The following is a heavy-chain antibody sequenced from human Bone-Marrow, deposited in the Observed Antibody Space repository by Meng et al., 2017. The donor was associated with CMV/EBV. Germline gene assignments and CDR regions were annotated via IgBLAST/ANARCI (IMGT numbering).Heavy chain of an antibody. J-gene: IGHJ6*02. CDR1: GYSFTTFS. CDR2: IYPGDSDT. Sequence: GESLKISCKAFGYSFTTFSIGWVRQMPGKGLEWMGVIYPGDSDTTYSPSFQGQVTISVDKSISTTYLQWSSLKPSDTAMYYCARHRTAARENYYYGMDVWGQGTTVTVSS. CDR3: ARHRTAARENYYYGMDV. D-gene: IGHD6-6*01. V-gene: IGHV5-51*01.